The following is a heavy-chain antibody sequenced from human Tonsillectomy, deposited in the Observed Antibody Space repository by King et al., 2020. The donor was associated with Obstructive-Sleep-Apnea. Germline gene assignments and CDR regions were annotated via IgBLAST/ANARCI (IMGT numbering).Heavy chain of an antibody. CDR2: IYFTGST. Sequence: QLQESGPGLVKASETLSLTCTVSGGSISSINYYWGWIRQPPGKGLEWIGCIYFTGSTYYNPSLKSRVTISVDTSKNQFSLKLNSVPAADTAVYYCVRDRGDYYLDYWGQGALVTVSS. D-gene: IGHD4-17*01. V-gene: IGHV4-39*07. J-gene: IGHJ4*02. CDR3: VRDRGDYYLDY. CDR1: GGSISSINYY.